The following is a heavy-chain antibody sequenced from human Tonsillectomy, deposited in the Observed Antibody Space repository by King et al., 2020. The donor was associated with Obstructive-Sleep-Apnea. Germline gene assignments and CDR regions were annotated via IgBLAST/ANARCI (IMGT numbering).Heavy chain of an antibody. J-gene: IGHJ4*02. V-gene: IGHV1-2*02. Sequence: QLVQSGAEVKKPGASVKVSCKASGYTFTGYYIHWVRRAPGQGLEWMGWISPNIIATTYAQRFQDRVTMTRDTSISTAYMDLSRLRSDDTAIYYCARDMSAYDSTSPAYWGQGTLVTVSS. CDR2: ISPNIIAT. CDR3: ARDMSAYDSTSPAY. D-gene: IGHD3-10*01. CDR1: GYTFTGYY.